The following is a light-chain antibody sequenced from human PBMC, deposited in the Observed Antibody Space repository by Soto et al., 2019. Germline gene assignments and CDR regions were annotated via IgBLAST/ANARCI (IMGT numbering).Light chain of an antibody. CDR3: SSYAGSNNFDV. Sequence: QSVLTQPPSASGSPGQSVTISCTGTSSDVGGYNYVSWYQQHPGKAPKPMIYEASKRPSGVPDRFSGSKSGNTASLTVSGCPAEEEGDYYCSSYAGSNNFDVFGAGTKVTVL. V-gene: IGLV2-8*01. J-gene: IGLJ1*01. CDR1: SSDVGGYNY. CDR2: EAS.